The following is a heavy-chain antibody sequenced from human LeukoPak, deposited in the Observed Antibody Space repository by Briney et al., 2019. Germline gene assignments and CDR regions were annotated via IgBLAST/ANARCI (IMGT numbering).Heavy chain of an antibody. V-gene: IGHV4-34*01. CDR3: ARGSYDFWSGYHDAFDI. D-gene: IGHD3-3*01. Sequence: SETLSLTCAVYGGSFSGYYWSWIRQPPGKGLEWIGEINHSGSTNYNPSLKSRVTISVDTSKNQFSLKLSSVTAADTAVYYCARGSYDFWSGYHDAFDIWGQGTMVTVSS. CDR2: INHSGST. CDR1: GGSFSGYY. J-gene: IGHJ3*02.